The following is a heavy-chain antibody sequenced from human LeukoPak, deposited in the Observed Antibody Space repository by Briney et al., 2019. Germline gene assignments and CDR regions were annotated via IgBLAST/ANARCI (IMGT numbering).Heavy chain of an antibody. D-gene: IGHD6-13*01. CDR3: AKDRPYISSWYGCSTP. V-gene: IGHV3-23*01. J-gene: IGHJ5*02. CDR1: GFTFSSNG. CDR2: ISDSGGGA. Sequence: PGGSRRLSCAASGFTFSSNGMTWVRQAPGKGLEWVSTISDSGGGAYYADSVKGRFTISRDSSRSTLYLQMHNLRAEDTAVYYCAKDRPYISSWYGCSTPWGQGTLVTVSS.